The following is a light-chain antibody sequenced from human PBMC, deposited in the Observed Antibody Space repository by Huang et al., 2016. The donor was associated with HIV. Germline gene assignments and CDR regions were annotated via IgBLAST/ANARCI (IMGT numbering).Light chain of an antibody. J-gene: IGKJ1*01. CDR2: GAS. V-gene: IGKV3-20*01. CDR1: QSVSSSY. CDR3: QQYGSSPT. Sequence: EIVLTQSPGTLSLSPGERATLSCRASQSVSSSYLAWYQQKPGQAPRLLIYGASSRAAGIPDRFSGSGSGTYFTLTISMLEPEDFAVYYCQQYGSSPTFGQGTKVEIK.